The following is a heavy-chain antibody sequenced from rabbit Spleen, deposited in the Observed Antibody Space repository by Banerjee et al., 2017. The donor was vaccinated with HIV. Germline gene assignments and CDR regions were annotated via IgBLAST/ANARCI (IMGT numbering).Heavy chain of an antibody. D-gene: IGHD8-1*01. J-gene: IGHJ6*01. CDR2: IDPIFGIT. CDR1: GFDFSSYG. Sequence: QEELEETGGGLVQPGGSLKLSCKASGFDFSSYGVNWVRQAPGKGLEWIGYIDPIFGITYYANWVNGRFSISRENAQNTVFLQMTSLTAADTATYFCTRDGAGGSYFALWGPGTLVTVS. CDR3: TRDGAGGSYFAL. V-gene: IGHV1S47*01.